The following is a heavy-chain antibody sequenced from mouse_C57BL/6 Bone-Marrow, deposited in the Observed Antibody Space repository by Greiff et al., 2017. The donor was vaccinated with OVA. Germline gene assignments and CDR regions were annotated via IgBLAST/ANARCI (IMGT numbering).Heavy chain of an antibody. V-gene: IGHV1-59*01. CDR3: AVWLRRAMDY. CDR2: IDPSDSYT. CDR1: GYTFTSYW. J-gene: IGHJ4*01. D-gene: IGHD2-2*01. Sequence: VQLQQPGAELVRPGTSVTLSCKASGYTFTSYWLHWVKQRPGQGLEWIGVIDPSDSYTTYNQKFKGKATLTVDTSSSTAYMQLSSLTSEDSAVYYCAVWLRRAMDYWGQGTSVTVSS.